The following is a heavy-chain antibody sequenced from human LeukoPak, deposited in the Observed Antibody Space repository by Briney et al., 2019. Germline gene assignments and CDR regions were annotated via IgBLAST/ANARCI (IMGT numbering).Heavy chain of an antibody. V-gene: IGHV3-64D*09. CDR3: ARRSPNYYFDY. Sequence: GGSLRLSCSASGFTFSSYAMHWVRQAPGKGLEYVSAISSNGGSTYYADSVKGRFTISRDNSKNTLYLQMSSLRAEDTAVYYCARRSPNYYFDYWGQGTPVTVSS. CDR2: ISSNGGST. J-gene: IGHJ4*02. CDR1: GFTFSSYA.